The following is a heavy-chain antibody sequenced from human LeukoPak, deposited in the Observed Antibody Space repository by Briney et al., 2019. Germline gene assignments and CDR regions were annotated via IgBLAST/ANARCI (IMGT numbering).Heavy chain of an antibody. J-gene: IGHJ3*02. V-gene: IGHV3-66*01. Sequence: GGSLRLSCAASVSGNYMSWVRQAPGKGLEWVSVIYSGSGTYYADSVKGRFTISRDTSKNTLYLQMNSLRAEDTAVYYCARYSSLNAFDIWGQGTMVTVSS. CDR2: IYSGSGT. CDR1: VSGNY. D-gene: IGHD6-13*01. CDR3: ARYSSLNAFDI.